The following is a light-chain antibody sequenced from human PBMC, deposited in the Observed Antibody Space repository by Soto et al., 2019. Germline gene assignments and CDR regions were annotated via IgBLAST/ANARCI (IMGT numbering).Light chain of an antibody. Sequence: EIVLTQSPGTLSLSPGERATLSCRASQSVRSSYLAWYQQKPGQAPRLLIYGASSRASGIPGRFGGSGSGKYFTLTISRLEHEDVAVYCCQQYGSSPWTFGQGTRVEIK. CDR3: QQYGSSPWT. J-gene: IGKJ1*01. CDR2: GAS. V-gene: IGKV3-20*01. CDR1: QSVRSSY.